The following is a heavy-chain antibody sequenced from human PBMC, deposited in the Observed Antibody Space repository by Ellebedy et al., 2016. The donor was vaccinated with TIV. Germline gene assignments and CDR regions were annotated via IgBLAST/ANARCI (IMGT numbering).Heavy chain of an antibody. CDR3: VKGRNVCWDFDQ. J-gene: IGHJ4*02. V-gene: IGHV3-30*02. CDR1: GFSFSSYG. D-gene: IGHD2-21*01. Sequence: GGSLRLSCAASGFSFSSYGMHWVRQAPGKGLEWVAFIRYDGSDQYYADAAKCRFTISRDKPKNTLYLQMNSLRADDTAVYYCVKGRNVCWDFDQWGQGTLVSVSS. CDR2: IRYDGSDQ.